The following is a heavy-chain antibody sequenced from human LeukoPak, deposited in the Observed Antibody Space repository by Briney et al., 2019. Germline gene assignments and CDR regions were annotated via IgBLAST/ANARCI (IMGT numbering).Heavy chain of an antibody. D-gene: IGHD3-10*01. CDR3: ARDFGRLPGY. CDR2: ISSSGSTI. J-gene: IGHJ4*02. V-gene: IGHV3-48*03. Sequence: GGSLRLSCAASGFTFSSYEMNWVRQAPGMGLEWVSYISSSGSTIYYADSVKGRFTISRDNAKNSLYLQMNSLRAEDTAVYYCARDFGRLPGYWGQGTLVTVSS. CDR1: GFTFSSYE.